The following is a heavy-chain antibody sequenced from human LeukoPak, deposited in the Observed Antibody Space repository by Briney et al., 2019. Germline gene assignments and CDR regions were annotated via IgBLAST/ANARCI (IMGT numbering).Heavy chain of an antibody. CDR3: AKGSLGSWYFFDY. CDR2: ISGSGGNT. D-gene: IGHD6-13*01. Sequence: GGSLRLSCAASGFTFSIYAMSWVRQAPGKGPEWVSTISGSGGNTYYADSVKGRFTISRDNSKNTLYLQMNSLRAEDTALYYCAKGSLGSWYFFDYWGQGTLVTVSS. J-gene: IGHJ4*02. CDR1: GFTFSIYA. V-gene: IGHV3-23*01.